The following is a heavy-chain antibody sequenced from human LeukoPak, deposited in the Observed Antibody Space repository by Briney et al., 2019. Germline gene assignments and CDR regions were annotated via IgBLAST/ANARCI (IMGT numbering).Heavy chain of an antibody. J-gene: IGHJ4*02. CDR2: ISSSGSTM. CDR1: GFTFSNSW. Sequence: GGSLRLSCAGSGFTFSNSWMGWVRQAPGKGLEWVSYISSSGSTMYYADSVRGRFTISRDNAKNSLYLQMNSLRAEDTAVYYCARGLQGDFDYWGQGTLVTVSS. CDR3: ARGLQGDFDY. V-gene: IGHV3-11*01.